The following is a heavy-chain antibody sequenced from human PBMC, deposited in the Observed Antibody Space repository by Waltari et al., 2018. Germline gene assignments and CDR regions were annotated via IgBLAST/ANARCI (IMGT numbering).Heavy chain of an antibody. D-gene: IGHD1-26*01. V-gene: IGHV3-21*01. CDR2: ISSSSSYI. Sequence: EVQLVESGGGLVKPGGYLRLSCAASGFTFSSYSMNWVRQAPVKGLEWVSSISSSSSYIYYADSVKGRFTISRDNAKNSLYLQMNSLRAEDTAVYYCARGAVITTTIGYWGQGTLVTVSS. CDR3: ARGAVITTTIGY. CDR1: GFTFSSYS. J-gene: IGHJ4*02.